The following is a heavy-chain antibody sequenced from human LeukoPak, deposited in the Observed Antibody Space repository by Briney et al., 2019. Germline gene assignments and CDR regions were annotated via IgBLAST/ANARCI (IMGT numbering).Heavy chain of an antibody. D-gene: IGHD3-16*02. J-gene: IGHJ4*02. CDR1: GLTFSSYS. V-gene: IGHV3-21*01. CDR3: ARSVITFGGVIVIPLNFDY. Sequence: GGSLRLSCAASGLTFSSYSMNWVRQAPGKGLEWVSSISSSSSYIYYADSVKGRFTISRDNAKNSLYLQMNSLRAEDTAVYYCARSVITFGGVIVIPLNFDYWGQGTLVTVSS. CDR2: ISSSSSYI.